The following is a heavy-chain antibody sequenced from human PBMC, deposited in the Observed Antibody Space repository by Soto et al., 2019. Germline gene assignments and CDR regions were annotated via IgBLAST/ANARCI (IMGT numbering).Heavy chain of an antibody. D-gene: IGHD4-4*01. CDR2: ISYDGSNK. CDR1: GFTFSSYG. CDR3: ARDTTVTTKFRGSAFYY. J-gene: IGHJ4*02. Sequence: GGSLRLSCAASGFTFSSYGMHWVRQAPGKGLEWVAVISYDGSNKYYADSVKGRFTISRDNSKNTLYLQMNSLRAEDTAVYYCARDTTVTTKFRGSAFYYWGQGTLVTVSS. V-gene: IGHV3-30*03.